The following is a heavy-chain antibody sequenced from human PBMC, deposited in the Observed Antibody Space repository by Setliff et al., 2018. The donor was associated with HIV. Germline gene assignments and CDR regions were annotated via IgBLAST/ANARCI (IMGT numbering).Heavy chain of an antibody. CDR3: ARSLVPSGYYYGRHAFDI. J-gene: IGHJ3*02. CDR2: IYYSGNT. Sequence: SETLSLTCSVSGASIRGHYWSWIRQSPGKGLEWIRNIYYSGNTNYNPSFKSRVTISVDTSKNQFSLRVNSVTAADTAVYYCARSLVPSGYYYGRHAFDIWGQGTKVTVS. D-gene: IGHD3-22*01. V-gene: IGHV4-59*08. CDR1: GASIRGHY.